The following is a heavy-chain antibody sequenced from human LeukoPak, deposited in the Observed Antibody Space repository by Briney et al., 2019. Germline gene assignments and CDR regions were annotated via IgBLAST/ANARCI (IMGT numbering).Heavy chain of an antibody. D-gene: IGHD3-22*01. CDR1: GSTFSDYY. J-gene: IGHJ4*02. Sequence: GGSLRLSCADSGSTFSDYYMHWVRHPPGKGLVWVARIKTDGSSSNYADSVKGRFTISRDNSKNTLYLQMNSLRAEDTAVYCCARASSYYDSSGPGDWGQGTLVTVSS. V-gene: IGHV3-74*01. CDR2: IKTDGSSS. CDR3: ARASSYYDSSGPGD.